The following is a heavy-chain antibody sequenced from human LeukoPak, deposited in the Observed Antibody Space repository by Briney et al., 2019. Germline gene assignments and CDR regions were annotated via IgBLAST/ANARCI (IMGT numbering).Heavy chain of an antibody. CDR1: GGSISSSNW. CDR2: IYHSGST. V-gene: IGHV4-4*02. D-gene: IGHD6-19*01. J-gene: IGHJ4*02. CDR3: ARPGYRSGWYERGFDY. Sequence: PSGTLSLTCAVSGGSISSSNWWSWVRQPPGKGLEWIWEIYHSGSTNYNASLKSRVTISVDKSKNKFSLKLSSVTAADTAVYYCARPGYRSGWYERGFDYWGQGTLVTVSS.